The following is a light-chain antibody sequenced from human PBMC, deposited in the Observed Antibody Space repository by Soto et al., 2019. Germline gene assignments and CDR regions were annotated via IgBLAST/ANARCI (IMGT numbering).Light chain of an antibody. V-gene: IGLV1-51*02. CDR2: ENN. Sequence: QSVLTQPPSVSAAPGQKVTISCSGSSSNIGNNYVSWYQQLPGTAPKLLIYENNKRPSGITDRFSGSKSGTSATLGITGLQTGDEADYYCGTWDSSLSSHVVFGGGTKLTVL. J-gene: IGLJ2*01. CDR1: SSNIGNNY. CDR3: GTWDSSLSSHVV.